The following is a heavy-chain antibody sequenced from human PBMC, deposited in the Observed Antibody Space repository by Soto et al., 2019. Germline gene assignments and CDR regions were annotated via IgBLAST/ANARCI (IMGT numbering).Heavy chain of an antibody. Sequence: QVQLVQSGAEVKKPGSSVKLSCKASGDSFNTFAVTWVRQAPGQGLEWMGGIIPNFDTPNYAQKFQGRVTIIADKSTSTPYMELSSLRSEDTAVYYWARPYYDSSGYYRWYFDYWGQGTLVTVSS. D-gene: IGHD3-22*01. J-gene: IGHJ4*02. CDR3: ARPYYDSSGYYRWYFDY. CDR1: GDSFNTFA. V-gene: IGHV1-69*06. CDR2: IIPNFDTP.